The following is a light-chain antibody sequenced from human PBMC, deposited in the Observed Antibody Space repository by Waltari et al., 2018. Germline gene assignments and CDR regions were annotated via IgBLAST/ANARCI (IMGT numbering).Light chain of an antibody. CDR1: SSALGSYNL. CDR2: EDT. Sequence: QSALTQPASASGSPGQSLPLPCTVTSSALGSYNLVSWYQQHPGKVPKLIIYEDTKRPSGVSDRFSGSKSGNTASLTISGLQAEDEADYHCCAHAGSGIWVFGGGTKLTVL. J-gene: IGLJ3*02. CDR3: CAHAGSGIWV. V-gene: IGLV2-23*01.